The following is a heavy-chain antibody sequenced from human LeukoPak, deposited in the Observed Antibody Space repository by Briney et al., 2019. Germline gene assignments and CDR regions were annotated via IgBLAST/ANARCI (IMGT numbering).Heavy chain of an antibody. CDR3: AKVGATLYYFDY. V-gene: IGHV3-23*01. Sequence: GGSLRLSCAASGFSFSSYAMSWVRQAPGKGLEWVSAISGSGGTTYYADSVKGRFTISRDNSKNTLYLQMNSLRVEDTAVYYCAKVGATLYYFDYWGQGSLVTVPS. CDR2: ISGSGGTT. J-gene: IGHJ4*02. CDR1: GFSFSSYA. D-gene: IGHD1-26*01.